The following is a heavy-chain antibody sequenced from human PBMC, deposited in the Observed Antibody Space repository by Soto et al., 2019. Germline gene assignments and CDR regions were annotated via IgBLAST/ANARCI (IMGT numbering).Heavy chain of an antibody. CDR2: IRGSSSGT. Sequence: EARLLESGGGLIQPGGSLRLSCEASGFNFGAYAMSWVRQAPGKGLEWVSGIRGSSSGTYYTDSVKGRFTISRDNSKNTVYLQMNSLRGEDTAVYYCAKDRSENCGVYYYAMDVWGQGTAVTVSS. CDR3: AKDRSENCGVYYYAMDV. CDR1: GFNFGAYA. D-gene: IGHD6-19*01. V-gene: IGHV3-23*01. J-gene: IGHJ6*02.